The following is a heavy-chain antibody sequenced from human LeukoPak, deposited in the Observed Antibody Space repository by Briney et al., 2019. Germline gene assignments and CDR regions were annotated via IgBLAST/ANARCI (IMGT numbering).Heavy chain of an antibody. Sequence: ASVKVSCKASGDTFNNYFLAWVRQAPGQGLEWMGGILPISGTADYAQKFQGRVSITADMSTSTGYMELSSLRSEDTAVYYCARGGYYGSGTYFFDPWGQGTLVTVTS. J-gene: IGHJ5*02. CDR1: GDTFNNYF. CDR3: ARGGYYGSGTYFFDP. CDR2: ILPISGTA. D-gene: IGHD3-10*01. V-gene: IGHV1-69*06.